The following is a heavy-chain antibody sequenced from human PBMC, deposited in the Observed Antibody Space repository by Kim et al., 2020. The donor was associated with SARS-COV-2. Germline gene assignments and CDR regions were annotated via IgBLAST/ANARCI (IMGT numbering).Heavy chain of an antibody. J-gene: IGHJ6*02. V-gene: IGHV1-69*13. CDR2: IIPIFGTA. CDR3: ARDSNYGSGSYFQGIWAYYYGMDV. Sequence: SVKVSCKASGGTFSSYAISWVRQAPGQGLEWMGGIIPIFGTANYAQKFQGRVTITADESTSTAYMELSSLRSEDTAVYYCARDSNYGSGSYFQGIWAYYYGMDVWGQGTTVTVSS. CDR1: GGTFSSYA. D-gene: IGHD3-10*01.